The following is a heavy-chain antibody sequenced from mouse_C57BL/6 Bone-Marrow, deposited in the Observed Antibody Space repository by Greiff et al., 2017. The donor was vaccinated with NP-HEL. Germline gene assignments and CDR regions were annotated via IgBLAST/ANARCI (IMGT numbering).Heavy chain of an antibody. CDR2: IYPGSGST. J-gene: IGHJ4*01. Sequence: QQPGAELVKPGASVKMSCKASGYTFTSYWITWVKQRPGQGLEWIGDIYPGSGSTNYNEKFKSKATLTVDTSSSTAYMQLSSLTSEDSAVYYCARDGCYYAMDYWGQGTSVTVSS. CDR1: GYTFTSYW. V-gene: IGHV1-55*01. CDR3: ARDGCYYAMDY.